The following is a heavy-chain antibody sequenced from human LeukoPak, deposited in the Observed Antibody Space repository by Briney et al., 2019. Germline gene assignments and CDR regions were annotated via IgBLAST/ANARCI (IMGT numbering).Heavy chain of an antibody. CDR3: ARDTNIQLPDFNY. J-gene: IGHJ4*02. Sequence: GGSLRLSCAASGFTFSNYSMNWVRQAPGKGLEWVSYISSSSSTIHYADSVKGRFTISRDNAKNSPYLQMNSLRAEDTAVYYCARDTNIQLPDFNYWGQGTPVTVSS. CDR1: GFTFSNYS. CDR2: ISSSSSTI. D-gene: IGHD5-18*01. V-gene: IGHV3-48*01.